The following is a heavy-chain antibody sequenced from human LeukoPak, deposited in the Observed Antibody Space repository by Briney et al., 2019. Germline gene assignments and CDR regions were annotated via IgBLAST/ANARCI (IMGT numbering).Heavy chain of an antibody. Sequence: SAKVSCKTSGGTFNNSAISWVRQAPGQGLEWLGGIMPLFGTAGYAQKFQGRVTITKDESTRTVHLELTSLTSDDTAVYYCARDVHGDYGSGWFDPWGQGTLVSVSS. J-gene: IGHJ5*02. D-gene: IGHD4-17*01. CDR2: IMPLFGTA. V-gene: IGHV1-69*05. CDR1: GGTFNNSA. CDR3: ARDVHGDYGSGWFDP.